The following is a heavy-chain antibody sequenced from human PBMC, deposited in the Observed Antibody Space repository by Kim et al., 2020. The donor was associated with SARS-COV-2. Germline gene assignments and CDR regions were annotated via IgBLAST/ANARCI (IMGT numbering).Heavy chain of an antibody. V-gene: IGHV5-51*01. J-gene: IGHJ3*01. CDR3: ARHEGDIVVVPTAPGAFRV. D-gene: IGHD2-2*01. CDR2: INPVDSET. Sequence: GESLKISCEGSGYTFGNNWIAWVRQTPGKGLEWVGIINPVDSETRYSPSFQGQVTISTDKSIGAAYLHWNSLKASDTAIYYCARHEGDIVVVPTAPGAFRVWGQGTMATVSA. CDR1: GYTFGNNW.